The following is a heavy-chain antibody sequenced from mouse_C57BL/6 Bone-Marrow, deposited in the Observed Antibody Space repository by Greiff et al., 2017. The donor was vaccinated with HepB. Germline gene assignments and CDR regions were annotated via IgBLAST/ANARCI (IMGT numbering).Heavy chain of an antibody. CDR1: GYTFTSYW. CDR3: ARDYSNPFAY. J-gene: IGHJ3*01. V-gene: IGHV1-69*01. Sequence: QVQLKQPGAELVMPGASVKLSCKASGYTFTSYWMHWVKQRPGQGLEWIGEIDPSDSYTNYNQKFKGKSTLTVDKSSSTAYMQLSSLTSEDSAVYYCARDYSNPFAYWGQGTLVTVSA. CDR2: IDPSDSYT. D-gene: IGHD2-5*01.